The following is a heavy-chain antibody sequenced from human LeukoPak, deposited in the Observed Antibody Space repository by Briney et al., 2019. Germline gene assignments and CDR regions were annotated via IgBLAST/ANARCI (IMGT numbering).Heavy chain of an antibody. D-gene: IGHD3-10*01. CDR2: ISWNSGSI. CDR1: GFTFADYA. CDR3: SKGNYGMDV. Sequence: SLRLSCAASGFTFADYAMHWVRQAPGKGLGWVSGISWNSGSIDYADSVKGRFTISRDNAKKSLYLQMDSLRPEDTALYYCSKGNYGMDVWGQGTTVTVSS. J-gene: IGHJ6*02. V-gene: IGHV3-9*01.